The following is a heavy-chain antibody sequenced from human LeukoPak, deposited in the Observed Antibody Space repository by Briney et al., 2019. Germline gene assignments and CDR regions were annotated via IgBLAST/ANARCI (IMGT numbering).Heavy chain of an antibody. CDR1: GYTFTGYY. CDR2: INPNSGGT. Sequence: ASVKVSCKASGYTFTGYYMHWVRQAPGQGLEWKGWINPNSGGTNYAQKFQGRVTMTRDTSISPAYMELSRLRSDDTAVYYCAKGYSSGWYGYYGMDVWGQGTTVTVSS. J-gene: IGHJ6*02. V-gene: IGHV1-2*02. CDR3: AKGYSSGWYGYYGMDV. D-gene: IGHD6-19*01.